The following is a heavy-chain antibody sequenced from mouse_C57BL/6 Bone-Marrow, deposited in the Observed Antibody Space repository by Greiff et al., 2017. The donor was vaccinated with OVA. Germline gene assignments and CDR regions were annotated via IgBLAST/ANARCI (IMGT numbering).Heavy chain of an antibody. J-gene: IGHJ2*01. D-gene: IGHD1-2*01. CDR3: ARWGNYYGLFDY. V-gene: IGHV1-81*01. CDR1: GYTFTSYG. CDR2: IYPRSGNT. Sequence: QVQLQQSGAELARPGASVKLSCKASGYTFTSYGISWVKQRPGQGLEWIGEIYPRSGNTSYNEKFKGKATLTADKSSSTAYMELRSLTSEDSAVYFCARWGNYYGLFDYWGKGTTLTVSS.